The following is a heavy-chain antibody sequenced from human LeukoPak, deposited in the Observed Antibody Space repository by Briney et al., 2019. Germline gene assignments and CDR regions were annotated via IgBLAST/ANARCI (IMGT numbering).Heavy chain of an antibody. Sequence: SVKVSCKVSGYTLTELSMHWVRQAPGRGLEWMGGIIPIFGTANYAQKFQGRVTITADESTSTAYMELSSLRSEDTAVYYCSRTTHAQFDYWGQGTLVTVSS. J-gene: IGHJ4*02. CDR1: GYTLTELS. D-gene: IGHD4-11*01. CDR2: IIPIFGTA. V-gene: IGHV1-69*13. CDR3: SRTTHAQFDY.